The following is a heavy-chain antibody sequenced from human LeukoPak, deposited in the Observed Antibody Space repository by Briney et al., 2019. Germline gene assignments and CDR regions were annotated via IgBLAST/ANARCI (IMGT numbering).Heavy chain of an antibody. J-gene: IGHJ1*01. CDR3: AKEEDGPRGRYGSGTYGYFQH. CDR2: TRSDGTDK. Sequence: PGGSLRLSCAASGFTFSNYAMHWVRQAPGKGLEWVAFTRSDGTDKCYAETVRGRFTISRDNSENTLYLQMNSLRAEDTAVYYCAKEEDGPRGRYGSGTYGYFQHWGQGTLVTVSS. V-gene: IGHV3-30*02. D-gene: IGHD3-10*01. CDR1: GFTFSNYA.